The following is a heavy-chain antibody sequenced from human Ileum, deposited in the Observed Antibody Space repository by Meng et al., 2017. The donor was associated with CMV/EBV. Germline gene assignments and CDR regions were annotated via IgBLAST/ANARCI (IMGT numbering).Heavy chain of an antibody. D-gene: IGHD3-16*02. CDR3: VRDVGTHDMISYGGVIVIPGY. CDR1: GYTFTDHN. V-gene: IGHV1-18*04. Sequence: QVHLRQPGAEVKKPGASVKSSCKTSGYTFTDHNIGWVRQSPGQGIEWVGWISLGNGQTVYGHKLQGRVTVTTDTSTNTAYMELRSLRSDDTAVYFCVRDVGTHDMISYGGVIVIPGYWGQGTLVTVSS. CDR2: ISLGNGQT. J-gene: IGHJ4*02.